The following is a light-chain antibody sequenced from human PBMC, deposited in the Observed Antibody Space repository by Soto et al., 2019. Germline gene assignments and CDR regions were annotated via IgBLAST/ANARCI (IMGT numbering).Light chain of an antibody. CDR1: SSNIGNNY. Sequence: QSVLTQPPSVSAAPGQKVTISCSGSSSNIGNNYVSWYQQLPGTAPKLLIYDNNKRPSGIPDRFSGSKSGTSATLSITGLQPGDEADYYCGTWDSSLSACVFGGGTQLTVL. CDR3: GTWDSSLSACV. V-gene: IGLV1-51*01. CDR2: DNN. J-gene: IGLJ2*01.